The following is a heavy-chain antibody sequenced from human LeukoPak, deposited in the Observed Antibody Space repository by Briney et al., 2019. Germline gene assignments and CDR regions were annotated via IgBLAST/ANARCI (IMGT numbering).Heavy chain of an antibody. CDR2: IYTSGST. V-gene: IGHV4-61*02. CDR3: AREYSGYDWYFDY. Sequence: SETLSLTCTVSGGSISSGSYYWSWIRQPAGKGLEWIGRIYTSGSTNYNPSLKSRVTISVDTSKNQFSLKLSSVTAADTAVYYCAREYSGYDWYFDYWGQGTLVTVSS. CDR1: GGSISSGSYY. D-gene: IGHD5-12*01. J-gene: IGHJ4*02.